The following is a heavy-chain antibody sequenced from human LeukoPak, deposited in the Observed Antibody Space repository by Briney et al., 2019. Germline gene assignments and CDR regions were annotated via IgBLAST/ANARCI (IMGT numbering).Heavy chain of an antibody. CDR2: IIPIFGTA. V-gene: IGHV1-69*05. CDR1: GGTFSSYA. J-gene: IGHJ3*02. D-gene: IGHD6-6*01. CDR3: ARPSSSLPYDAFDI. Sequence: SVKVSCKASGGTFSSYAISWVRQAPGQGLEWMGRIIPIFGTANYAQKFQGRVTITTDESTSTAYMELSSLRSEDTAVYYCARPSSSLPYDAFDIWGQGTMVTVSS.